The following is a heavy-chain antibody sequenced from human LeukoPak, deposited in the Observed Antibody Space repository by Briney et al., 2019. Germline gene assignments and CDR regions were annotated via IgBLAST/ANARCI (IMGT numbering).Heavy chain of an antibody. V-gene: IGHV3-53*05. CDR3: ARGPAGTANIG. D-gene: IGHD6-13*01. CDR1: AFTVYNNY. J-gene: IGHJ4*02. Sequence: GGSLRLSCEASAFTVYNNYMGWVRHAPRKGPECLSIIYSGGETYYANLRKGPFPTPRERPKNHLFFQMNSPKREDTADISLARGPAGTANIGGGQGTLVTVSS. CDR2: IYSGGET.